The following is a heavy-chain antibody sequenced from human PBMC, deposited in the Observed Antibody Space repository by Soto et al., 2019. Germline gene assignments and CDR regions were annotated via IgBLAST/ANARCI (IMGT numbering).Heavy chain of an antibody. CDR2: ISDSAGST. J-gene: IGHJ4*02. V-gene: IGHV3-23*01. CDR3: AKGWFEYYFHY. CDR1: GFTFSSYA. Sequence: GGSLRLSCAASGFTFSSYAMSWVRQAPGKGLEWVSAISDSAGSTYYADSVKGRFTISRDNSKHTLYLQMNSLRAEDTAVYYCAKGWFEYYFHYWGQGTLVTVSS. D-gene: IGHD3-10*01.